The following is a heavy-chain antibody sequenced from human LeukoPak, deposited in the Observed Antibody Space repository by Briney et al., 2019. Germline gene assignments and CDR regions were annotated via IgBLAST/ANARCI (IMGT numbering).Heavy chain of an antibody. CDR3: ARGNYRVSDY. CDR2: IYYSGST. J-gene: IGHJ4*02. CDR1: GGSISSYY. D-gene: IGHD1-1*01. Sequence: PSETLSLTCTVSGGSISSYYWSWIRQPPEKGLEWIGHIYYSGSTNYNPSLKSRVTISVGTSKNQFSLNLSSVTAADKAVYYCARGNYRVSDYWGQGTLVTVSS. V-gene: IGHV4-59*01.